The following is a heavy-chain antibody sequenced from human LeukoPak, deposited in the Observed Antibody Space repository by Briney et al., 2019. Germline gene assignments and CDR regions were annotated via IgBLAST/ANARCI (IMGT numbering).Heavy chain of an antibody. CDR3: AKRGPGSPQSGKYFFDY. CDR2: ITGRGDAT. V-gene: IGHV3-23*01. Sequence: PGGSLRLSCAGSDFSFITYAMSWVRQAPGKGLEWVSTITGRGDATYYADSVKGRFTISRDNSKNTLYLQMNSLRAEDTAVYYCAKRGPGSPQSGKYFFDYWGQGTLVTVSS. CDR1: DFSFITYA. D-gene: IGHD3-10*01. J-gene: IGHJ4*02.